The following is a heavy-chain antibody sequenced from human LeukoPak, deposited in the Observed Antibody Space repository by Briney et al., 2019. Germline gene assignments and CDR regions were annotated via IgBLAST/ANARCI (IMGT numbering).Heavy chain of an antibody. V-gene: IGHV3-7*01. CDR3: ATGEGH. CDR1: GFILSSDW. J-gene: IGHJ4*02. D-gene: IGHD2-21*01. CDR2: IKQDGSAK. Sequence: GGSLRLSCSASGFILSSDWMKGVRQAPGKGLEWVATIKQDGSAKYYVDSVKGRFTISRDNAKKTLYLEMNTLRAEDTAVYYCATGEGHWGQGTLVTVSS.